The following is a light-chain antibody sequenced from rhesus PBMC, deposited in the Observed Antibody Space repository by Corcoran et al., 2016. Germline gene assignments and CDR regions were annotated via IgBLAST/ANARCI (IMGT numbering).Light chain of an antibody. CDR3: QQGDSIPLT. J-gene: IGKJ4*01. Sequence: EIVLTQSPTSMAVSQGERVTIPCTASSSVSTNYLHWYQQKPGFPPRLLVYRTSGLACGVPARFSGSGSGTAYTLTISSMEAEYSANYYCQQGDSIPLTFGGGAKVEIK. CDR2: RTS. CDR1: SSVSTNY. V-gene: IGKV3-31*01.